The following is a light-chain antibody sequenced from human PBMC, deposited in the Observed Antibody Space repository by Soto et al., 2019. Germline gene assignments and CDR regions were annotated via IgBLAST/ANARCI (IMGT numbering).Light chain of an antibody. Sequence: DIQMTQSPSTLSASVGDRVTITCRASQSISSWLAWYQQKPGKAPKLLIYDASSLESGVPSRFSGSGSGTEFTLTISSVQPDDFATYYCQQYNSYSEAFGQGTKVDIK. CDR3: QQYNSYSEA. J-gene: IGKJ1*01. V-gene: IGKV1-5*01. CDR1: QSISSW. CDR2: DAS.